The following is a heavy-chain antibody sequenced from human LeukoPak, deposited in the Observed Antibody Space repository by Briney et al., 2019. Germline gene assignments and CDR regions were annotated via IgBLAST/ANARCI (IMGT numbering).Heavy chain of an antibody. CDR1: GDIFSSYY. D-gene: IGHD2/OR15-2a*01. J-gene: IGHJ4*02. Sequence: GASVKGSCKASGDIFSSYYMHSGRQAPGQGLEWVGIMNPSGGRNSYTKKFQGSVTMTRATSTPTVYMELSSLRSQDTAVYSCARHKEVGDYYYFDYWGQGTLVTVSS. CDR3: ARHKEVGDYYYFDY. V-gene: IGHV1-46*01. CDR2: MNPSGGRN.